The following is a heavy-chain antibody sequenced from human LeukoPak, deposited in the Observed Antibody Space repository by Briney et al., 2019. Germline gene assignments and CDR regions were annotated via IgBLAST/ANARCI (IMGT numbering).Heavy chain of an antibody. CDR1: GFTFSSFG. V-gene: IGHV3-23*01. D-gene: IGHD1-26*01. J-gene: IGHJ3*02. Sequence: PGGSLRLCCAASGFTFSSFGMSWVRHAPGKGLEWVSGISGSGDSTYYADSVKGRFTISRDNSKNRLYLQMNSLRAEDTALYYCANSYRVLRNAFDIWGQGTMVTVSS. CDR2: ISGSGDST. CDR3: ANSYRVLRNAFDI.